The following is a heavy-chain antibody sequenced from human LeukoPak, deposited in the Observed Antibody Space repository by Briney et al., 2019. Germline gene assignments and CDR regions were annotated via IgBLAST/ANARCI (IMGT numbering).Heavy chain of an antibody. CDR1: GLTFNNYA. Sequence: GGSLRLSCAVSGLTFNNYAMSWVRQAPGKGLEWVSGISGRGASKYYADSVKGRFTISRDSSKNTLYLQMNSLRAEDTAVYYCAKGVVVAPDVTPFDYWGQGTLVTVSS. J-gene: IGHJ4*02. CDR2: ISGRGASK. CDR3: AKGVVVAPDVTPFDY. V-gene: IGHV3-23*01. D-gene: IGHD2-2*01.